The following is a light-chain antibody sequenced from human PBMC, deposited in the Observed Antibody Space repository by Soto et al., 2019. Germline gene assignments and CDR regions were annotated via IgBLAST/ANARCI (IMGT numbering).Light chain of an antibody. CDR3: QQYDNLPYT. CDR2: ETS. J-gene: IGKJ2*01. CDR1: QDISRF. V-gene: IGKV1-17*03. Sequence: DVQMTQSPSAMSASVGDRVTIACRASQDISRFVAWFQHKPGRASERLIYETSSLQPGVPSRFSGSGSGTEFTLAISGLQPEDFATYYCQQYDNLPYTFGQGTKLEIK.